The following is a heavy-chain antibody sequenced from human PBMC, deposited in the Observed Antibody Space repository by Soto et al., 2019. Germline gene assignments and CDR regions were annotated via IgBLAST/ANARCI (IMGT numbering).Heavy chain of an antibody. V-gene: IGHV4-4*02. Sequence: QLQESGPGLVEPSGTLSLTCAVSRGSMSSSDWWCWVRQAPGKGLAWIGETYHSGNTNYNPSLKSRVPLSVDNSKNQFSLTLTSVTAADTGVYYCATWGSTAFDIWGQGTMVTVSS. CDR1: RGSMSSSDW. D-gene: IGHD3-16*01. J-gene: IGHJ3*02. CDR2: TYHSGNT. CDR3: ATWGSTAFDI.